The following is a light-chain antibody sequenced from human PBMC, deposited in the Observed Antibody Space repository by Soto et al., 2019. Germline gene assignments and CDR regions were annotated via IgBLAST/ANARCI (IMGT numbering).Light chain of an antibody. Sequence: DIQMTQSPSTLSASVGDRVTITCRASRSISSWLAWYQQKPGKAPKLLIYDASSLESGVPSRFSGSGSGTEFTLSISSLEPDDFAVYYCPQRSDRLSFGGGTVVEI. V-gene: IGKV1-5*01. CDR2: DAS. CDR3: PQRSDRLS. CDR1: RSISSW. J-gene: IGKJ4*01.